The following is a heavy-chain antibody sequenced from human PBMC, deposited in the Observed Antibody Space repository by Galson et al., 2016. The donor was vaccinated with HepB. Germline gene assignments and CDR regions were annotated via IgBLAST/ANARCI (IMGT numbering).Heavy chain of an antibody. J-gene: IGHJ6*02. V-gene: IGHV3-30*18. Sequence: LSCAASGLTFSSYGMHWVRQAPGKGLEWVAVILYDGSNKYYADSVKGRFTISRDNSKNTLYLQMNSLRAEDTAVYYCAKDRNRYDFYSMDVWGQGTTVTVSS. D-gene: IGHD5-12*01. CDR2: ILYDGSNK. CDR1: GLTFSSYG. CDR3: AKDRNRYDFYSMDV.